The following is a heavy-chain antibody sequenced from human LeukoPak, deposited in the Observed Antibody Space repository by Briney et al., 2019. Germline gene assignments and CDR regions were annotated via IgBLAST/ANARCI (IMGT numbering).Heavy chain of an antibody. CDR3: ARDRRYSSGWYFGGDAFDI. CDR1: GGSISSYY. J-gene: IGHJ3*02. Sequence: SETLSLTCTVSGGSISSYYWSWIRQPAGKGLEWIGRIYNSGSTNYNPSLKSRVTMSVDTSKNQFSLKLSSVTAADTAVYYCARDRRYSSGWYFGGDAFDIWGQGTMVTVSS. V-gene: IGHV4-4*07. D-gene: IGHD6-19*01. CDR2: IYNSGST.